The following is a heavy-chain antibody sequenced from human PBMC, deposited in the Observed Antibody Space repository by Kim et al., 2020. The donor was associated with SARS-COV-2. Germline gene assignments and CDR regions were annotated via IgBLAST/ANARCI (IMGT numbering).Heavy chain of an antibody. V-gene: IGHV7-4-1*02. CDR3: ARDGGGGRLDS. D-gene: IGHD2-15*01. Sequence: ASVKVSCKASGYRFSSYAMNWVRQATGQGLEWMGYINTNTGKSTYAPDFTGRFVFSLDTSVSTAYLEISGLMAEDTVVYYCARDGGGGRLDSWGQGTLVTVSS. CDR1: GYRFSSYA. CDR2: INTNTGKS. J-gene: IGHJ4*02.